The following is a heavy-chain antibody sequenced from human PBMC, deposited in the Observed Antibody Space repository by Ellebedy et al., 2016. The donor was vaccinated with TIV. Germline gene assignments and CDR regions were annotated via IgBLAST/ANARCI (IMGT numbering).Heavy chain of an antibody. V-gene: IGHV3-30*03. Sequence: GGSLRLXXEVSGFSFSSYGMHWVRQAPGKGLEWVAVISFDGSEKYYAESVKGRFTISRDNSKNTLYLQMNSLGAEDTAMYYCVRDSLGLDYWGQGTLVTVSS. J-gene: IGHJ4*01. CDR1: GFSFSSYG. D-gene: IGHD3/OR15-3a*01. CDR2: ISFDGSEK. CDR3: VRDSLGLDY.